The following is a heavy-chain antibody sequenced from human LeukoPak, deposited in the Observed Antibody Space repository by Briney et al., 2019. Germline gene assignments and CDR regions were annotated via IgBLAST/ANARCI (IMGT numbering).Heavy chain of an antibody. CDR3: AREASDDFWSGYYHHPDY. D-gene: IGHD3-3*01. CDR2: INAGNGNT. CDR1: GYTFTSYA. J-gene: IGHJ4*02. V-gene: IGHV1-3*01. Sequence: ASVKVSCKASGYTFTSYAMHWVRQAPGQRLEWMGWINAGNGNTNYAQKLQGRVTMTTDTSTSTAYMELRSLRSDDTAVYYCAREASDDFWSGYYHHPDYWGQGTLVTVSS.